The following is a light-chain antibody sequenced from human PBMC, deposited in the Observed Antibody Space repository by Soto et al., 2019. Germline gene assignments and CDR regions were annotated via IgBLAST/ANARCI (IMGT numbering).Light chain of an antibody. J-gene: IGKJ5*01. CDR3: QQQGSSQPLT. V-gene: IGKV3-20*01. CDR2: GTS. Sequence: EIVLTQSPGTLSLSPGERATLSCRASQSVSSNLLGWYLAWYQQKRGQTHRLLIYGTSSRATGIPDRFSGSGSWTDFTLTISRLEPEDFAVYYCQQQGSSQPLTFGQGTRLEIK. CDR1: QSVSSNLLGWY.